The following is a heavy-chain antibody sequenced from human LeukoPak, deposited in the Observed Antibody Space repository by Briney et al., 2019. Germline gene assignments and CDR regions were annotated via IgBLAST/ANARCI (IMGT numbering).Heavy chain of an antibody. CDR3: ARDLARGYSYFDS. D-gene: IGHD2-15*01. CDR1: GFTFSSYG. J-gene: IGHJ4*02. CDR2: IRYDGSNK. Sequence: PGGSLRLSCAASGFTFSSYGMHWVRQAPGKGLEWVAVIRYDGSNKYYADSVKGRFTISRDNSKNTLYLQMNSLRDEDTAVYHCARDLARGYSYFDSWGRGTLVTVSS. V-gene: IGHV3-33*01.